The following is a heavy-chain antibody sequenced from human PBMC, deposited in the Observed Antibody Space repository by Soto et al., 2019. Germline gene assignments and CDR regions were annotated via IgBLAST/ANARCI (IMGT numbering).Heavy chain of an antibody. CDR2: ISGSSDST. D-gene: IGHD1-26*01. Sequence: EVQLLESGGGLVQPGGSLRFSCAASGFTFSSYAMNWVRQAPGKGLEWVSVISGSSDSTYYADSVKGRFTIPRDNSKNTLDLRMNRLRAEDTAIYYCARRGSGSYYDYWGQGTLVTVSS. CDR1: GFTFSSYA. V-gene: IGHV3-23*01. CDR3: ARRGSGSYYDY. J-gene: IGHJ4*02.